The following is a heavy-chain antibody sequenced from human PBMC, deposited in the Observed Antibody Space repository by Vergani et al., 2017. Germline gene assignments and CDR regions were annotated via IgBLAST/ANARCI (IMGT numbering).Heavy chain of an antibody. CDR1: GGSISSGSYY. CDR3: ARPVGPSAIADGYHV. Sequence: QVQLQESGPGLVKPSQTLSLTCTVSGGSISSGSYYWSWIRQPAGKGLEWIGRIYTSGSTNYNPSLKSRVTMSVDTSKNQFSLKLSSVTAADTAVYYCARPVGPSAIADGYHVWGQGTMVTVS. D-gene: IGHD3-10*01. J-gene: IGHJ3*01. CDR2: IYTSGST. V-gene: IGHV4-61*02.